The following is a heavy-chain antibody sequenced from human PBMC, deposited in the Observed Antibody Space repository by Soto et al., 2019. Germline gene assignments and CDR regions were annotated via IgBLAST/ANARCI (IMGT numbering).Heavy chain of an antibody. Sequence: SLRLSCAASGFTFDDYAMHWVRQAPGKGLEWASGISWNSGSIGYADSVKGRFTISRDNAKNSLYLQMNSLRAEDTALYYCAKDIVVVPAAIGYAFDIWGQGTMVTVS. V-gene: IGHV3-9*01. CDR1: GFTFDDYA. J-gene: IGHJ3*02. CDR3: AKDIVVVPAAIGYAFDI. CDR2: ISWNSGSI. D-gene: IGHD2-2*01.